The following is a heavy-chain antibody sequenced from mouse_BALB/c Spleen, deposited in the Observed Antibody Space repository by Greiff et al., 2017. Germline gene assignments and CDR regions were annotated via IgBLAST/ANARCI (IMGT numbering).Heavy chain of an antibody. Sequence: EVQVVESGGGLVKPGGSLKLSCAASGFAFSSYDMSWVRQTPEKRLEWVAYISSGGGSTYYPDTVKGRFTISRDNAKNTLYLQMSSLKSEDTAMYYCARPVGLWGQGTLVTVSA. CDR2: ISSGGGST. J-gene: IGHJ3*01. D-gene: IGHD4-1*01. CDR3: ARPVGL. CDR1: GFAFSSYD. V-gene: IGHV5-12-1*01.